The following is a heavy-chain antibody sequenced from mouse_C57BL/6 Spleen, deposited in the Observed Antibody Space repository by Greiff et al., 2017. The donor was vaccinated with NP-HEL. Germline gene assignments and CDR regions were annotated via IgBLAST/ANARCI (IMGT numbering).Heavy chain of an antibody. CDR3: ARRDDYDQSSYWYFDV. J-gene: IGHJ1*03. CDR1: GYTFTNYW. V-gene: IGHV1-63*01. CDR2: IYPGGGYN. Sequence: VQLQQPGAELVRPGTSVKMSCKASGYTFTNYWIGWAKQRPGHGLAWIGDIYPGGGYNNYNEKFKGKATLTADKSSSTAYMQFSSLTSEDSAIYYCARRDDYDQSSYWYFDVWGTGTTVTVSS. D-gene: IGHD2-4*01.